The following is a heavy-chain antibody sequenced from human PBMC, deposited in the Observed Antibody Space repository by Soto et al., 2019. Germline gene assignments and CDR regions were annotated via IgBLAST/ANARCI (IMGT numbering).Heavy chain of an antibody. CDR2: ISWNSGSI. CDR3: AKEDYGDYENAFDI. CDR1: GFTFDDYA. J-gene: IGHJ3*02. D-gene: IGHD4-17*01. V-gene: IGHV3-9*01. Sequence: EVQLVESGGGLVQPGRSLRLSCAASGFTFDDYAMRWVRQAPGKGLEWVSGISWNSGSIGYADSVKGRFTISRDNAKNSLYLQMNSLRAEDTALYYCAKEDYGDYENAFDIWGQGTMVTVSS.